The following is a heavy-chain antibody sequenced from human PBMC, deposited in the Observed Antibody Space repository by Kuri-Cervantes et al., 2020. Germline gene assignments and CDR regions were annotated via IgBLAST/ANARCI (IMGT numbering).Heavy chain of an antibody. V-gene: IGHV3-33*01. CDR3: ARGPLDGYIPY. D-gene: IGHD5-24*01. J-gene: IGHJ4*02. CDR1: GFTFSSYG. Sequence: GGSLRLSCAASGFTFSSYGMHWVRQAPGKGLEWVAVIWYDGSNKYYADSVKGRFTISRDNSKNTLYLQMNSLRAEDTAVYYCARGPLDGYIPYWGQGTLVTVSS. CDR2: IWYDGSNK.